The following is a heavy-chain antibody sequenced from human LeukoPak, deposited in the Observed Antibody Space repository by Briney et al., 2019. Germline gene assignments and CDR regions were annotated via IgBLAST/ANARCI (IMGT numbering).Heavy chain of an antibody. D-gene: IGHD5-18*01. Sequence: PGGSLRLTCAASGFTFSSYAMTWVRQAPGKGLECVSATSGSGGSTYYADSVRGRFTISRDNSKNTLYLQMNSLRAEDSAVYFCAKTSGYSYQYYFDFWGQGTLVTVSS. J-gene: IGHJ4*02. CDR2: TSGSGGST. CDR3: AKTSGYSYQYYFDF. V-gene: IGHV3-23*01. CDR1: GFTFSSYA.